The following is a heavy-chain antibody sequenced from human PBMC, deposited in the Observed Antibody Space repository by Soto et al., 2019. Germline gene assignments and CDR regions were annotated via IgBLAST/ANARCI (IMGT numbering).Heavy chain of an antibody. J-gene: IGHJ5*02. D-gene: IGHD2-15*01. CDR1: GVTFTNHG. V-gene: IGHV3-33*01. Sequence: QVQLVESGGGVVQPGRSLRLSCVASGVTFTNHGFHWVRQAPGKGLEWLAIIWLDGSNKYYADSVKGRFTISRDDSKNTVELDMNSLRTEDTAVYCCARERAASGGRAGWFDPWGQGTLVTVSS. CDR3: ARERAASGGRAGWFDP. CDR2: IWLDGSNK.